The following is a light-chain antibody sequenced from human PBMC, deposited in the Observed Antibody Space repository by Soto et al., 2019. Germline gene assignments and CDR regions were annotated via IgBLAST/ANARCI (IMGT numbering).Light chain of an antibody. CDR1: QDISNW. CDR3: QQGNSFPRT. J-gene: IGKJ2*01. Sequence: DLQMTQSPSSVSASVGDRVTITCRASQDISNWLAWYQQKPGKAPRFLIYAASSLQTGVPSRFSGSGSGTEVTLTITSLQPEDYATYYCQQGNSFPRTFGQGTKLEIK. CDR2: AAS. V-gene: IGKV1D-12*01.